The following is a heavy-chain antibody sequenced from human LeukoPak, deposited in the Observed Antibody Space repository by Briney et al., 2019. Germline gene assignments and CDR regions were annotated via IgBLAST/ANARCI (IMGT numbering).Heavy chain of an antibody. J-gene: IGHJ4*02. CDR3: ARQGYTASYYFLDY. V-gene: IGHV4-4*07. CDR2: IYASGTT. Sequence: PSETLSPTCTVSVGSISSYYWGWVRQPPGKGLQWIGRIYASGTTNYNPSLKSRLTMSVDTSKNQFSLKLRSVTAADTAVYFCARQGYTASYYFLDYWSQGTLVTVSS. D-gene: IGHD1-26*01. CDR1: VGSISSYY.